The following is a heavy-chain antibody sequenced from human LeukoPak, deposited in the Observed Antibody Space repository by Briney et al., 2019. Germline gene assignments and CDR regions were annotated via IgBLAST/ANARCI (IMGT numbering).Heavy chain of an antibody. Sequence: SETLSLTCAVYGGSFSGYYWSWIRQPPGKGLEWIGEINHIGSSKYIPSLKSRVTISVDTSKNQFSLQLNSVTPEDTAVYYCARDGVKENKGISFDPWGQGTLVTVSS. J-gene: IGHJ5*02. CDR3: ARDGVKENKGISFDP. CDR1: GGSFSGYY. CDR2: INHIGSS. V-gene: IGHV4-34*01. D-gene: IGHD6-13*01.